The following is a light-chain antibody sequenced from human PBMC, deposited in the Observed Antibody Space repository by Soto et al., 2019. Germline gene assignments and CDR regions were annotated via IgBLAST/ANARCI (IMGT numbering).Light chain of an antibody. CDR2: GAS. Sequence: EIVLTQSPGTLSLSPGERATLSFRASHSVSSSYLAWYQQKPGQAPRLLIYGASSRATGLPDRFSGSGSGTDFTLTISSLQPEDVATYYCQKYNSAPRTFGQGTKVDIK. V-gene: IGKV3-20*01. CDR3: QKYNSAPRT. J-gene: IGKJ1*01. CDR1: HSVSSSY.